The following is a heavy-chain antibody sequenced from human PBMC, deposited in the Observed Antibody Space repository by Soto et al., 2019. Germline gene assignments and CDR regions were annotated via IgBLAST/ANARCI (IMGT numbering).Heavy chain of an antibody. V-gene: IGHV3-30*18. CDR1: GFTFSSYG. D-gene: IGHD4-17*01. CDR2: ISYDGSNK. J-gene: IGHJ4*02. CDR3: AKDVRRKGAMTTVTNGGIG. Sequence: GGSLRLSCAASGFTFSSYGMHWVRQAPGKGLEWVAVISYDGSNKYYADSVKGRFTISRDNSKNTLYLQMNSLRAEDTAVYYCAKDVRRKGAMTTVTNGGIGWGQGTLVTVSS.